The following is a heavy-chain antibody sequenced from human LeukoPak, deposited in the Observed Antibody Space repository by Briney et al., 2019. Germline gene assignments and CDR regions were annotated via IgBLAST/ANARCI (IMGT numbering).Heavy chain of an antibody. CDR3: ARVPYSGSYDYYYYMDV. Sequence: SVKVSFTASAGTFSIYAISWVRQAPGQGLGWMGGIIPIFGTANYAQKFQGRVTITTDESTSTAYMELSRLRSADTAVYYCARVPYSGSYDYYYYMDVWGKGTTVTVSS. CDR2: IIPIFGTA. D-gene: IGHD1-26*01. CDR1: AGTFSIYA. J-gene: IGHJ6*03. V-gene: IGHV1-69*05.